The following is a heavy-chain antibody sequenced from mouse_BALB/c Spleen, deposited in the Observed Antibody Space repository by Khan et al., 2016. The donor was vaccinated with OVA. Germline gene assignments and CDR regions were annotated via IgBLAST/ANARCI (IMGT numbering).Heavy chain of an antibody. CDR2: IWAGGST. CDR3: ARDFYNGAWFAY. CDR1: GFSLSNYG. Sequence: QVQLKESGPGLVAPSQTLSITCTVSGFSLSNYGVHWVRQPPGKGLEWLGVIWAGGSTNHNSAIMSRLSISKDDSNSQVFLKMNSLQTDDTSMYYCARDFYNGAWFAYWGQGTLVTVSA. V-gene: IGHV2-9*02. J-gene: IGHJ3*01. D-gene: IGHD1-3*01.